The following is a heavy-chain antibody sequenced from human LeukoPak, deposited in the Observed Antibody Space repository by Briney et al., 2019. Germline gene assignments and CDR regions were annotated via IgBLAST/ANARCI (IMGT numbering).Heavy chain of an antibody. Sequence: SETLSLTCTVSGASISSYYWSWIRQPPGKGLEWIGDIYYSGSIKYNPSLKSRVTMSVDTSKNQSSLKLSSVTAADTAIYYCARENPSGYYNRPIDYWGQGTLVTVSS. CDR1: GASISSYY. J-gene: IGHJ4*02. CDR2: IYYSGSI. D-gene: IGHD3-22*01. V-gene: IGHV4-59*12. CDR3: ARENPSGYYNRPIDY.